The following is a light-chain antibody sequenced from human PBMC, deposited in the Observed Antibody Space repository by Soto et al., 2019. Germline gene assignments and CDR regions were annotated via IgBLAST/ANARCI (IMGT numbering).Light chain of an antibody. CDR1: QSVSRNY. CDR3: QQLNSYPLT. J-gene: IGKJ4*01. V-gene: IGKV3-20*01. CDR2: AAS. Sequence: IVLTQSPGTLSLSPGERATLSCRASQSVSRNYLAWYQQKPGQAPRLLIFAASSRATGIPDRFSGSGSGTDFTLTISRLEPEDFATYYCQQLNSYPLTFGGGTKVEI.